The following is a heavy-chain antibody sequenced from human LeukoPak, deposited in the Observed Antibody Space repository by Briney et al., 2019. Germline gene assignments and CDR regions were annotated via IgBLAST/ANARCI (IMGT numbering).Heavy chain of an antibody. CDR3: ARHKRVAATRWFDP. V-gene: IGHV4-39*01. Sequence: SETLSLTGTVSGGSISSSSYYWGWIRQPPGKGLEWIGSIYYSGSTYYNPSLKSRVTISVDTSKNQFSLKLSSVTAADTAVYYCARHKRVAATRWFDPWGQGTLVTVSS. D-gene: IGHD2-15*01. J-gene: IGHJ5*02. CDR1: GGSISSSSYY. CDR2: IYYSGST.